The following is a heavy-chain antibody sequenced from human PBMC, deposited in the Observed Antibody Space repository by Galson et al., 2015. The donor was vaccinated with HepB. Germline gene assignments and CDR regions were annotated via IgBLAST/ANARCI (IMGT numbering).Heavy chain of an antibody. D-gene: IGHD6-13*01. V-gene: IGHV1-3*01. Sequence: SVKVSCKASGYTFTSYAMHWVRQAPGQRLEWMGWINAGNGNTKYSQKFQGRVTITRDTSASTAYMELSSLRSEDTAVYYCARVLEQQLWGGAYFDYWGQGTLVTVSS. CDR2: INAGNGNT. J-gene: IGHJ4*02. CDR3: ARVLEQQLWGGAYFDY. CDR1: GYTFTSYA.